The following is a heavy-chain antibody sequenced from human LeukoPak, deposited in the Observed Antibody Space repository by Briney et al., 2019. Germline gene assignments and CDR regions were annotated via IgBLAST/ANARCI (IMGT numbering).Heavy chain of an antibody. CDR1: GYTFTGYY. V-gene: IGHV1-2*02. Sequence: ASVKVSCKASGYTFTGYYMHWVRQAPGQGLERMGWINPNSGGTNYAQKFQGRVTMTRDTSISTAYMELSRLRSDDTAVYYCAIYDFWSGYLITGYYYYGMDVWGQGTTVTVSS. CDR2: INPNSGGT. J-gene: IGHJ6*02. D-gene: IGHD3-3*01. CDR3: AIYDFWSGYLITGYYYYGMDV.